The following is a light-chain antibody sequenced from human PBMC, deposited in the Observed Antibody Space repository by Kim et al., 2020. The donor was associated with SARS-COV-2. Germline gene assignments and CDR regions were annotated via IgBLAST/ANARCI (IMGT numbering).Light chain of an antibody. J-gene: IGLJ2*01. CDR1: SLRSFY. Sequence: SSELTQDPAVSVALGQTVRITCQGDSLRSFYASWYQQKPGQAPVLVIYDKNNRPSGIPDRFSGSRSGNTASLTITGAQAEDEADYYCNSWDSSGNHVVFG. CDR2: DKN. V-gene: IGLV3-19*01. CDR3: NSWDSSGNHVV.